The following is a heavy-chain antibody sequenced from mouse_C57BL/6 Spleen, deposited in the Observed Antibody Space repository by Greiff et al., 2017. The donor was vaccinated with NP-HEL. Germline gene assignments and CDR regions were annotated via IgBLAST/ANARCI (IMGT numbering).Heavy chain of an antibody. CDR1: GFSLTSYA. J-gene: IGHJ4*01. CDR2: IWTGGGT. V-gene: IGHV2-9-1*01. D-gene: IGHD1-1*01. Sequence: VQRVESGPGLVAPSPSLSITCTVSGFSLTSYAISWVRQPPGKGLEWIGVIWTGGGTNYNSALYSRLGISKDNSKKQVSLKMNSLQTDDTARYYCARNNRSYGYAMDYWGQGTSVTVSS. CDR3: ARNNRSYGYAMDY.